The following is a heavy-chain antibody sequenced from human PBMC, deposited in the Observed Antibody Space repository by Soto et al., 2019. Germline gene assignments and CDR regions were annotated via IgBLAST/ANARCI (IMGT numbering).Heavy chain of an antibody. CDR2: INHSGST. J-gene: IGHJ5*02. CDR3: ASQYDFCSGYYSA. CDR1: GGSFSGYY. V-gene: IGHV4-34*01. D-gene: IGHD3-3*01. Sequence: SETLSLTCAVYGGSFSGYYWSWIRQPPGKGLEWIGEINHSGSTNYNPSLKSRVTISVDTSKNQFSLKLSSVTAAHTAVNYCASQYDFCSGYYSAWCQGTLVTVSS.